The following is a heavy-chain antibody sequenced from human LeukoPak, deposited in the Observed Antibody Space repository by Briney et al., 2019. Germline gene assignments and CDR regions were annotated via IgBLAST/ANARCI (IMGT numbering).Heavy chain of an antibody. CDR2: ISGSGGST. CDR1: GFTFSSYA. D-gene: IGHD3-9*01. CDR3: AKVSESNYDILTGYYTPYYFDY. J-gene: IGHJ4*02. V-gene: IGHV3-23*01. Sequence: GGSLRLSCAASGFTFSSYAMSWVRQPPGKGLEWVSAISGSGGSTFYADSVKGRFTISRDNSKNILYLQMNSLRADDTAVYYCAKVSESNYDILTGYYTPYYFDYWGQGTLVTVSS.